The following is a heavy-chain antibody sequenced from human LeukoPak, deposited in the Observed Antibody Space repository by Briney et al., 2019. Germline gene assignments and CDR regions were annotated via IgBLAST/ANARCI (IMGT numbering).Heavy chain of an antibody. CDR3: AREHPDVVLMVYAAQGVGFDY. Sequence: ASVKVSCKPSGYTFTSYGISWVRQAPGQGLEWMGWISAYNGNTNYAQKLQGRVTMTTDTSTSTAYMELSSLRSEDTAVYYCAREHPDVVLMVYAAQGVGFDYWGQGTLVTVSS. J-gene: IGHJ4*02. V-gene: IGHV1-18*01. CDR1: GYTFTSYG. D-gene: IGHD2-8*01. CDR2: ISAYNGNT.